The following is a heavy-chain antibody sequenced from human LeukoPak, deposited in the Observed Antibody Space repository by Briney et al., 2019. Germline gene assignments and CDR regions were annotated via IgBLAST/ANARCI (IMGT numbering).Heavy chain of an antibody. CDR2: IYNSGST. CDR1: GGSITNYY. D-gene: IGHD2-2*01. J-gene: IGHJ4*02. Sequence: SETLSLTCTVSGGSITNYYWNWIRQTPGRGLEWIGYIYNSGSTSYHPSLKSRVTISVDTSKSQFSLRLRSLTAADTAVYYSPRYGGYCSSTSCPPFDYWGQGTLVTVSS. V-gene: IGHV4-59*01. CDR3: PRYGGYCSSTSCPPFDY.